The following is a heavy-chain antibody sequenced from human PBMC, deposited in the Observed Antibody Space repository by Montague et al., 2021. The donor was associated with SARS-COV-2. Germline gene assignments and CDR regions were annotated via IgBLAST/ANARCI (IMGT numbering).Heavy chain of an antibody. J-gene: IGHJ6*02. D-gene: IGHD5-12*01. CDR1: GFTFSSYA. V-gene: IGHV3-30-3*01. CDR2: ISYDGSNK. CDR3: AREGYSGYDYPFYYYYAMDV. Sequence: SLRLSCAASGFTFSSYAMHWVRQAPGKGLEWVAAISYDGSNKYYADSVKGRFTISRDNSKNTLYLQMNSLRAEDTAVCYCAREGYSGYDYPFYYYYAMDVWGQGTTVTVSS.